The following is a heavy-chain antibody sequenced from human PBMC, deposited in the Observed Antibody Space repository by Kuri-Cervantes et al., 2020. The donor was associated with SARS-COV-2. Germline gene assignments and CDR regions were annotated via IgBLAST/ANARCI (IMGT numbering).Heavy chain of an antibody. D-gene: IGHD3-10*01. CDR3: TTGPSVAVRPDSYFYMDV. V-gene: IGHV3-72*01. CDR1: GFTFSDHY. J-gene: IGHJ6*03. Sequence: GESLKISCAASGFTFSDHYMDWVRQAPGEGLEWVGRSRNKANSYTTEYAASVRGRFTISRDDTGTIAYLQMNSLKTEDTAVYYCTTGPSVAVRPDSYFYMDVWGKGTTVTVSS. CDR2: SRNKANSYTT.